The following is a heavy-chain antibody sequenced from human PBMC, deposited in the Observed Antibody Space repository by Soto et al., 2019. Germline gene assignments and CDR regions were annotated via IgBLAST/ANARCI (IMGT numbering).Heavy chain of an antibody. D-gene: IGHD2-2*01. J-gene: IGHJ3*02. CDR3: ARPPIPYCCTSGCPFDAFDI. CDR2: IYYSGYT. V-gene: IGHV4-39*01. Sequence: SETLSLTCTVSGGSISSSRYYWGWIRQPPGKGLEWIGSIYYSGYTYYNPSLKSRVTISVDTSKNQFSLRLSSVTAADTAVYYCARPPIPYCCTSGCPFDAFDIWGQGTLVTVSS. CDR1: GGSISSSRYY.